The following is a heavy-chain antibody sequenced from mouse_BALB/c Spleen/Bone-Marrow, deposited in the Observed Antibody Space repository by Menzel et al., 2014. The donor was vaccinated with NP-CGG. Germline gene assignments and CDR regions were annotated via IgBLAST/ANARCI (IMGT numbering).Heavy chain of an antibody. Sequence: QVQLQQSGAELVRPGSSVKISCKASGYPFSSYWVSWVKQRPGQGLEWIGQIYPGDGETNYNGKFKGNATLTADKSSSTAYMQLISLTSEDSAVYFCARKYGDYWGQGTTLTVSS. CDR1: GYPFSSYW. V-gene: IGHV1-80*01. CDR3: ARKYGDY. CDR2: IYPGDGET. J-gene: IGHJ2*01. D-gene: IGHD2-10*02.